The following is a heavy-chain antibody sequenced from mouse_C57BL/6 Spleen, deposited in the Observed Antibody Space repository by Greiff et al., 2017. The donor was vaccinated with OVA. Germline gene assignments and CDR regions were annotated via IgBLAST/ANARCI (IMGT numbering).Heavy chain of an antibody. D-gene: IGHD1-1*01. J-gene: IGHJ2*01. CDR1: GYTFTSYW. Sequence: LQPGTELVKPGASVKLSCKASGYTFTSYWMHWVKQRPGQGLEWIGNINPSNGGTNYNEKFKSKATLTVDKSSSTAYMQLSSLTSEDSAVYYCAKEITTVVASYYFDYWGQGTTLTVSS. CDR2: INPSNGGT. CDR3: AKEITTVVASYYFDY. V-gene: IGHV1-53*01.